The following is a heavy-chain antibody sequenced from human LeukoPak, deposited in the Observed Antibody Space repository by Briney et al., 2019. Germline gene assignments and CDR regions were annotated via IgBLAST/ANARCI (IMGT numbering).Heavy chain of an antibody. V-gene: IGHV3-15*01. D-gene: IGHD4-17*01. Sequence: GGSLRLSCAASGFTFSNAWMSWVRQAPGKGLEWVGRIKSKTDGGTTDYAAPVKGRFTISRDDSKNTLYLQMNSLKTEDTAVYYCTGIDYGDPYYFDHWGQGTLVTVSS. CDR2: IKSKTDGGTT. CDR3: TGIDYGDPYYFDH. J-gene: IGHJ4*02. CDR1: GFTFSNAW.